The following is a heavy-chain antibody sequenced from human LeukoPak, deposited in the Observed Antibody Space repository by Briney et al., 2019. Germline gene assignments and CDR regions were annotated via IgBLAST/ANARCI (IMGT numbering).Heavy chain of an antibody. D-gene: IGHD3-22*01. J-gene: IGHJ4*02. CDR2: ISSSSSYI. Sequence: GGSLRLPCAGSGFTFSNHAMNWVRQAPGKGLEWVSSISSSSSYIYYADSVKGRFTISRDNAKNSLYLQMNSLRAEDTAVYYCARQYYYDSSGYSLDYWGQGTLVTVSS. V-gene: IGHV3-21*01. CDR3: ARQYYYDSSGYSLDY. CDR1: GFTFSNHA.